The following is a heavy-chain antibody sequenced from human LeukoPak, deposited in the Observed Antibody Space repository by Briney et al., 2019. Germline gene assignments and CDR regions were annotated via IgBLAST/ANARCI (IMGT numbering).Heavy chain of an antibody. CDR3: ARVARSMSSSSEDS. V-gene: IGHV4-61*02. CDR1: GGSISTGSXY. Sequence: LTCTVXGGSISTGSXYWNWIRQPAGKGLEWIGRIYTSGSTNYNPSLKSRVTLSVDTAKNQFSLKLNSVTAADTAVYYCARVARSMSSSSEDSWGQGTLVTVSS. J-gene: IGHJ4*02. D-gene: IGHD6-13*01. CDR2: IYTSGST.